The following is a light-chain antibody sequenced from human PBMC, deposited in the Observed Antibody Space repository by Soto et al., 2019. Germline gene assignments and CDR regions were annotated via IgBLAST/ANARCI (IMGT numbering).Light chain of an antibody. J-gene: IGKJ1*01. CDR1: QSVSSSY. CDR3: QQYGSSPQT. CDR2: GAS. V-gene: IGKV3-20*01. Sequence: IGLTQSPGTLSFSQGKRATLSCRASQSVSSSYLAWYQQKPGQAPRLLIYGASSRATGIPDRFSGSGSGTDFTLTISRLEPEDFAVYYCQQYGSSPQTFGQGTKVDIK.